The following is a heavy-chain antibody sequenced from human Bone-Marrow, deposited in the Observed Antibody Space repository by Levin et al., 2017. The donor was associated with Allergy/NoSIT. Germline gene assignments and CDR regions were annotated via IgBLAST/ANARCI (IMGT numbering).Heavy chain of an antibody. CDR3: AREGALTIFGVVRGPLDY. V-gene: IGHV3-33*05. CDR2: IPYDGRNI. J-gene: IGHJ4*02. CDR1: GFTLRKYG. Sequence: SGGSLRLSCLASGFTLRKYGMHWVRQAPGKGLEWVAIIPYDGRNIKYGESVKGRFTVSRDTSKNTVHLEMNSLRVDDTAVYYCAREGALTIFGVVRGPLDYWGQGTLVTVSS. D-gene: IGHD3-3*01.